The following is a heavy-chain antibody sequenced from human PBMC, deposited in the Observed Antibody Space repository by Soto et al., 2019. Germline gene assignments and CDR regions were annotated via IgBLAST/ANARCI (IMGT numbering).Heavy chain of an antibody. D-gene: IGHD3-3*01. CDR2: ISAYNGNT. V-gene: IGHV1-18*01. CDR1: GYTFTSYG. J-gene: IGHJ4*02. Sequence: ASVKVSCKASGYTFTSYGISWVRQAPGQGLEWMGWISAYNGNTKYSQKFQGRVTITRDTSASTAYMELSSLRSEDTAVYYCARFYDDFWSGYLDYWGQGTLVTVSS. CDR3: ARFYDDFWSGYLDY.